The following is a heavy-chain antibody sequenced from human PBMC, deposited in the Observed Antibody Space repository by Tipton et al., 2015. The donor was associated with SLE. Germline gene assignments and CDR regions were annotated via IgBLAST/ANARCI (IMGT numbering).Heavy chain of an antibody. Sequence: LRLSCTVSGGSISNYYWSWIRQPPGKGLEWLGYIHYSGSTNNNPSLKSRVTISLDTSKNQFSLKLSSVTAADTAVYYCARQGGQWLDFDYWGQGTLVTVSS. CDR1: GGSISNYY. J-gene: IGHJ4*02. D-gene: IGHD6-19*01. CDR2: IHYSGST. V-gene: IGHV4-59*08. CDR3: ARQGGQWLDFDY.